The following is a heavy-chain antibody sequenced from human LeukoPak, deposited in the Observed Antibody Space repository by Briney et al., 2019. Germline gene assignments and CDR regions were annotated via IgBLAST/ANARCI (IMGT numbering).Heavy chain of an antibody. D-gene: IGHD3-22*01. J-gene: IGHJ4*02. Sequence: GGSLRLSCAASGFTFDDYAMHWVRQAPGKGLEWVSGISWNSGSIGYADSVKGRFTISRDNAKNSLYLQMNSLRAEDTAVYYCARESSGYYDSSGPLGYWGQGTLVTVSS. V-gene: IGHV3-9*01. CDR3: ARESSGYYDSSGPLGY. CDR2: ISWNSGSI. CDR1: GFTFDDYA.